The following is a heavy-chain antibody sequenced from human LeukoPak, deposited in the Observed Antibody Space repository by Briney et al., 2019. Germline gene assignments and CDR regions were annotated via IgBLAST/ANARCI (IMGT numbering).Heavy chain of an antibody. V-gene: IGHV4-59*12. CDR2: IYHSGST. Sequence: KPSETLSLTCTVSGGSISSYYWSWIRQPPGKGLEWIGYIYHSGSTYYNPSLKSRVTISVDRSKNQFSLKLSSVTAADTAVYYCARVWFGFDPWGQGTLVTVSS. D-gene: IGHD3-10*01. J-gene: IGHJ5*02. CDR3: ARVWFGFDP. CDR1: GGSISSYY.